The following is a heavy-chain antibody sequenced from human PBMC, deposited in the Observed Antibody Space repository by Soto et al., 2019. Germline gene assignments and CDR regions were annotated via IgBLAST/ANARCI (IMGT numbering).Heavy chain of an antibody. CDR1: GGTFRTYA. V-gene: IGHV1-69*12. CDR3: AKGAVAGTPTSYYYYGMDV. J-gene: IGHJ6*02. D-gene: IGHD6-19*01. Sequence: QVQLLQSGAEVKKPGSSVRVSCEASGGTFRTYAISWVRQAPEQGLEWMGEIIPIFGKVNYAQKFQGRVTSTADESTTTVYMDLRSLTSEDTAVYYCAKGAVAGTPTSYYYYGMDVWGQGTTVTVS. CDR2: IIPIFGKV.